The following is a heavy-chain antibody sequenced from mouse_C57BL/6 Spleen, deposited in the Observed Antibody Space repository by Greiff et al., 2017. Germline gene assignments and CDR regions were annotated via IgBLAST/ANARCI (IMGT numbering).Heavy chain of an antibody. J-gene: IGHJ1*03. CDR1: GYSFTGYY. D-gene: IGHD1-1*01. CDR3: ARRGGYYGSSPHWYFDV. V-gene: IGHV1-42*01. Sequence: VQLQQSGPELVKPGASVKISCKASGYSFTGYYMNWVKQSPEKSLEWIGEINPSTGGTTYNQKFKAKATVTVDKSSITAYMQLKSLTSADSAVYYCARRGGYYGSSPHWYFDVWGTGTTVTVSS. CDR2: INPSTGGT.